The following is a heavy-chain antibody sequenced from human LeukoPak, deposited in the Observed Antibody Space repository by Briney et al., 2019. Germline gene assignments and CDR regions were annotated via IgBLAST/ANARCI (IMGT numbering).Heavy chain of an antibody. CDR2: TYYRSKCYN. D-gene: IGHD3-22*01. CDR3: ARGNSPNYYYDSSGYYYVDWFDP. CDR1: GDSVSSNSAA. J-gene: IGHJ5*02. V-gene: IGHV6-1*01. Sequence: SQTLSLTCAISGDSVSSNSAAWNWLRQSPSRGLEWLGRTYYRSKCYNDYAVSVKSRITINPDTSKNQFSLQLNSVTPEDTAVYYCARGNSPNYYYDSSGYYYVDWFDPWGQGTLVTVSS.